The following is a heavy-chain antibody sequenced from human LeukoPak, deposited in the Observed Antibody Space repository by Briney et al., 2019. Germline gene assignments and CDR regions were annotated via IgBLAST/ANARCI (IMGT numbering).Heavy chain of an antibody. CDR2: ISSSSSYI. J-gene: IGHJ4*02. V-gene: IGHV3-21*01. CDR1: GFTFSSYS. CDR3: AREAVAFHGSGSPLDY. Sequence: GGSLRLSCAASGFTFSSYSMNWVRQAPGKGLEWVSSISSSSSYIYYADSVKGRFTISRDNAKNSLYLQMNSLRAEDTAVYYCAREAVAFHGSGSPLDYWGQGTLVTVSS. D-gene: IGHD3-10*01.